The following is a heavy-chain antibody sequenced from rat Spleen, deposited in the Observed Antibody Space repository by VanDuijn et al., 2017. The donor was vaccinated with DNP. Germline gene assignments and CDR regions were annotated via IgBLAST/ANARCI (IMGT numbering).Heavy chain of an antibody. CDR2: ISTSGGST. D-gene: IGHD1-4*01. Sequence: EVQLVESGGGLVQPGRSMKLSCAASGFTFSSFPMACVRQAPTKGLEWVATISTSGGSTYYRDSVKGRFTITRDNAKSTLYLQMNSLRSEDTATYYCTRTTRVSAMDAWGQGTSVTVSS. J-gene: IGHJ4*01. CDR3: TRTTRVSAMDA. CDR1: GFTFSSFP. V-gene: IGHV5-46*01.